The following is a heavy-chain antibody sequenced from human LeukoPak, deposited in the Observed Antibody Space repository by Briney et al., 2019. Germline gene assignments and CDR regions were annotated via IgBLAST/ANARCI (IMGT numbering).Heavy chain of an antibody. CDR1: GGSFSGYS. CDR2: INHSGST. D-gene: IGHD5-18*01. J-gene: IGHJ6*03. Sequence: SETLSLTCAVYGGSFSGYSWTWIRQPPGKGLEWIAEINHSGSTDYNPSLQSRVSISLDTSKNQFSLKVTSVTAAGTAVYYCARVRLPPYYYYFYYMDVWGTGTTVTVSS. V-gene: IGHV4-34*01. CDR3: ARVRLPPYYYYFYYMDV.